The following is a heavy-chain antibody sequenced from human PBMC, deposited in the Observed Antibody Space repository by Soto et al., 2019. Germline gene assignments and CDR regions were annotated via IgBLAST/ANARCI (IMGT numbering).Heavy chain of an antibody. CDR1: GFTFDDYA. J-gene: IGHJ6*02. V-gene: IGHV3-9*01. CDR3: ARVGVCSGGSCYSRDYYGMDV. Sequence: GGSLRLSCAASGFTFDDYAMHWVRQVPGKGLEWVSAISWNSANIGYADSVKGRFTISRDNAKNTLYLQMNSLRAEDTAVYYCARVGVCSGGSCYSRDYYGMDVWGQGTTVTVSS. CDR2: ISWNSANI. D-gene: IGHD2-15*01.